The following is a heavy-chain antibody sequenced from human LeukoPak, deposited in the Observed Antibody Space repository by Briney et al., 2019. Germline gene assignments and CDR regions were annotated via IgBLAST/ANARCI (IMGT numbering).Heavy chain of an antibody. J-gene: IGHJ4*02. D-gene: IGHD7-27*01. CDR1: GFTVSSNY. CDR2: IYSGGST. V-gene: IGHV3-53*01. Sequence: PGGSLRLSCAASGFTVSSNYMSWVRQAPGKGLEWVSVIYSGGSTYYADSVKGRFTISRDNSKNTLYLQMNSLRAEDTAVYYCARDDDWGSLDYWGQGSLVTVSS. CDR3: ARDDDWGSLDY.